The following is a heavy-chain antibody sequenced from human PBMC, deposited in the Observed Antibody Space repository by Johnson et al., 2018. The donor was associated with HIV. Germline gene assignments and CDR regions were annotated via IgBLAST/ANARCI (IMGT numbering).Heavy chain of an antibody. CDR2: ISSSGSTI. D-gene: IGHD3-22*01. CDR3: ARDSIPYVVVTLGAFDI. Sequence: QVQLVESGGGLVKPGGSLRLSCAASGFTFSDYYMSWIRQAPGKGLEWVSYISSSGSTIYYADSVKGRFTISRDNAKNSLYLQMGSLRAEDMAVYYCARDSIPYVVVTLGAFDIWGQGTMVTVSS. CDR1: GFTFSDYY. V-gene: IGHV3-11*04. J-gene: IGHJ3*02.